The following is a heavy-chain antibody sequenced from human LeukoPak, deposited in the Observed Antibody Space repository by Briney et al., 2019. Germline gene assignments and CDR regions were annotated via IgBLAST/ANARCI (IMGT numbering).Heavy chain of an antibody. CDR1: GFTLSDYW. Sequence: GGSLRLSCAASGFTLSDYWMTWVRQAPGKGLEWVASIKHDGSEIYYVNSVKGRFTISRDNAKNSLYLQMNTLRAEDTAVYYCARSPQIEIWFWQLFHFDYWGQGTLVTVSS. V-gene: IGHV3-7*01. J-gene: IGHJ4*02. CDR2: IKHDGSEI. D-gene: IGHD3-10*01. CDR3: ARSPQIEIWFWQLFHFDY.